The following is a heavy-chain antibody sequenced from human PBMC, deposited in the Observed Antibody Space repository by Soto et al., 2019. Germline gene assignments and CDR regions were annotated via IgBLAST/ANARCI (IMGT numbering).Heavy chain of an antibody. Sequence: PSETLSLTCTVSGGSISSSSFHWGWIRQPPGKGLEWIGSIYYSGSTYYSPSLKSRVTISVDKSNNEFSLRLGSVTAADTAVYYCARKSREAYYFDYWGQGALVTVSS. CDR2: IYYSGST. V-gene: IGHV4-39*07. CDR3: ARKSREAYYFDY. J-gene: IGHJ4*02. D-gene: IGHD1-26*01. CDR1: GGSISSSSFH.